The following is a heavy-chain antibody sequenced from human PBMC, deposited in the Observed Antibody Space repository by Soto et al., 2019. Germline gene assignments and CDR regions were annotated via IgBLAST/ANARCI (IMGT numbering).Heavy chain of an antibody. V-gene: IGHV3-74*01. CDR3: AREAGYCSRTSCYRRAFDI. Sequence: EVQLVESGGDLVQPGGSLRLSCAASGFTFSGHWMHWVRQVPGKGLVWVSRINTDGGSTNYADSVKGRFTISRDNAKNTLYLQMNGLRVGDTSVYYCAREAGYCSRTSCYRRAFDIWGQGTMVTVSS. D-gene: IGHD2-2*01. CDR1: GFTFSGHW. J-gene: IGHJ3*02. CDR2: INTDGGST.